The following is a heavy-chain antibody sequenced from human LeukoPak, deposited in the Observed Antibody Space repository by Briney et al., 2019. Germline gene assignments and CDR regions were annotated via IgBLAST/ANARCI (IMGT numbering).Heavy chain of an antibody. Sequence: GGSLRLSCAASGYSFTSYWIGWVRQMPGKGLEWMGIIYPGDSDTRYSPSFQGQVTISADRSISTAYLQWSSLKASDTAMYYCARQAFPGSSTSCYNYWGQGTLVTVSS. V-gene: IGHV5-51*01. CDR3: ARQAFPGSSTSCYNY. J-gene: IGHJ4*02. D-gene: IGHD2-2*02. CDR1: GYSFTSYW. CDR2: IYPGDSDT.